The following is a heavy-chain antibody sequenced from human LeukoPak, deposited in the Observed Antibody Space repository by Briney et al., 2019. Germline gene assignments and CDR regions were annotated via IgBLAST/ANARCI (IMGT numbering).Heavy chain of an antibody. J-gene: IGHJ4*02. CDR1: GGSTTTTDFD. CDR3: ARFKGGTGFDY. V-gene: IGHV4-39*01. Sequence: PSETLSLTCAVSGGSTTTTDFDWAWIRPPPGQGFEWIATISSTGKAYYYPSLMSRVTISVDTSKNQFSLDVCSVTAADTGLFYCARFKGGTGFDYWGRGILVIVS. D-gene: IGHD1-26*01. CDR2: ISSTGKA.